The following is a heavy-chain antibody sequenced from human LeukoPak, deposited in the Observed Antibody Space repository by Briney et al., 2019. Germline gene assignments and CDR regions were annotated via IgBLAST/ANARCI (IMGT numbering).Heavy chain of an antibody. J-gene: IGHJ4*02. Sequence: ASVKVSCKVSGYTLTELSMHWVRQAPGKGLEWMGGFDPEDGETIYAQKFQGRVTMTEDTSTDTAYMELSSLRSEDTAVYYCATAGSGSNGIDYWGQGTLVTVSS. CDR3: ATAGSGSNGIDY. D-gene: IGHD3-10*01. CDR1: GYTLTELS. V-gene: IGHV1-24*01. CDR2: FDPEDGET.